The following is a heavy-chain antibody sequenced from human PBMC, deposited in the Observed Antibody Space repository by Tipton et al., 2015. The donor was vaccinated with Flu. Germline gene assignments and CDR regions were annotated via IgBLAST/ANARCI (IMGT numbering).Heavy chain of an antibody. CDR2: IRGSAGRGAGT. CDR3: AKVIPEIVAGLDY. D-gene: IGHD6-19*01. Sequence: SLRLSCAASGFIFSRYAMSWVRQAPGKGLEWVSNIRGSAGRGAGTYYADSVKGRFSISRDNSKNTLYLHMNSLRAEDTAIYYCAKVIPEIVAGLDYWGQGTLVTVS. V-gene: IGHV3-23*01. J-gene: IGHJ4*02. CDR1: GFIFSRYA.